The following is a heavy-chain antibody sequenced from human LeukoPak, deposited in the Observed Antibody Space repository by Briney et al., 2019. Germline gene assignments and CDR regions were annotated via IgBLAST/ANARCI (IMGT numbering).Heavy chain of an antibody. Sequence: GGSLRLSCAASGFTFSSYSMTWVRQAPGKGLEWVSYISSSSNTIHYADSVKGRFTISRDYATNSLYLQMSSLRDEDTAVYYCARDRYGDYVSDYWGQGTLVTVSS. CDR3: ARDRYGDYVSDY. V-gene: IGHV3-48*02. CDR1: GFTFSSYS. D-gene: IGHD4-17*01. J-gene: IGHJ4*02. CDR2: ISSSSNTI.